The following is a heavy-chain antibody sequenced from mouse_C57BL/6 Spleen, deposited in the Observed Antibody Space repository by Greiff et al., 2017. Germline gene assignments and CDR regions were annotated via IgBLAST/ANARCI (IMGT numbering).Heavy chain of an antibody. CDR2: IYPDSGST. Sequence: QVQLQQPGAELVKPGASVKLSCKASGYTFTSYWMHWVKQRPGQGLEWIGMIYPDSGSTNYNEKFKSKATLTVDKSSSTAYMQLSSLTSEDSAVYYFARYDEGVYGNYVYFDVWGTGTTVTVSS. CDR3: ARYDEGVYGNYVYFDV. D-gene: IGHD2-1*01. CDR1: GYTFTSYW. V-gene: IGHV1-64*01. J-gene: IGHJ1*03.